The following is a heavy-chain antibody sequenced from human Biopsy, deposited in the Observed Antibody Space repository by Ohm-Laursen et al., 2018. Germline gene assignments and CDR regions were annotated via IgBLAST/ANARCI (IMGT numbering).Heavy chain of an antibody. J-gene: IGHJ1*01. CDR1: GGTFSNYG. CDR3: ATKLTGYFHH. D-gene: IGHD3-9*01. Sequence: SVKVSCKAPGGTFSNYGVNWVRQAPGQGLEWLGGNIPILGTGSYAQKFQDRVTVAADTSTSTATMELRSLRSDDTAVYYCATKLTGYFHHWGQGTLVIVSS. CDR2: NIPILGTG. V-gene: IGHV1-69*06.